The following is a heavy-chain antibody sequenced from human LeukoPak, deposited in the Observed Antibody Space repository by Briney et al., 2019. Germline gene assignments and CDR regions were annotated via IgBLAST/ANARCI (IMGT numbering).Heavy chain of an antibody. D-gene: IGHD5-18*01. CDR2: IKPDESEK. V-gene: IGHV3-7*01. CDR1: GFTLSNFW. J-gene: IGHJ4*02. Sequence: GGSLRLSCAASGFTLSNFWMNWVRQAPGRGLEWVANIKPDESEKYYVDSVKGRFTISRGNAKNSLHLQMNSLRAEDTAIYYCARDSRGYSYGPNTDYWGQGTLVTVSS. CDR3: ARDSRGYSYGPNTDY.